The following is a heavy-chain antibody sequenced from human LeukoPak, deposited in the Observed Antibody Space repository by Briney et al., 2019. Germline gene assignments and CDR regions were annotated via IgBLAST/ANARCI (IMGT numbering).Heavy chain of an antibody. CDR2: ISYDGSNK. D-gene: IGHD2-21*02. CDR3: ARDPTDCGGDCVSFDY. V-gene: IGHV3-30-3*01. Sequence: GGSLRLSCAASGFNFNNYWMSWLRQAPGKGLEWVAVISYDGSNKYYADSVKGRFTISRDNSKNTLYLQMNSLRAEDTAVYYCARDPTDCGGDCVSFDYWGQGTLVTVSP. J-gene: IGHJ4*02. CDR1: GFNFNNYW.